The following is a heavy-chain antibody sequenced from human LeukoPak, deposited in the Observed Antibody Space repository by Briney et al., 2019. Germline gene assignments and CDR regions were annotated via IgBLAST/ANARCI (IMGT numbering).Heavy chain of an antibody. D-gene: IGHD1-26*01. Sequence: GASLRLSCAASGFTFSSYEMNWVRQAPGKGLEWVSYISSSGSTIYYADSVKGRFTISRDNAKNSLYLQMNSLRAEDTAVYYCARVCGSPHCGDYWGQGTLVTVSS. CDR3: ARVCGSPHCGDY. V-gene: IGHV3-48*03. CDR2: ISSSGSTI. CDR1: GFTFSSYE. J-gene: IGHJ4*02.